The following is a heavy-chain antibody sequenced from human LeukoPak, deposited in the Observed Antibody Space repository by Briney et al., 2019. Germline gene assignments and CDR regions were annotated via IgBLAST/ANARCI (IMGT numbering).Heavy chain of an antibody. Sequence: SETLSLTCAVYGGSFSGYYWSWIRQPPGKGLEWIGEINHSGSTNYNPSLKSRVTISVDTSKNQFSLQLSSVTPEDTAVYYCARDPVGGSTIFDYWGQGTLVTVSS. CDR2: INHSGST. V-gene: IGHV4-34*01. CDR3: ARDPVGGSTIFDY. D-gene: IGHD1-26*01. J-gene: IGHJ4*02. CDR1: GGSFSGYY.